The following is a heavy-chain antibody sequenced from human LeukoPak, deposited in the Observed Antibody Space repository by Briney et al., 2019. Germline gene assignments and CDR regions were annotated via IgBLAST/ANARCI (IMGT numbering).Heavy chain of an antibody. CDR3: ARVVCNSGSCSLDY. CDR1: GYTFSGYY. CDR2: INPNSGGR. D-gene: IGHD2/OR15-2a*01. V-gene: IGHV1-2*02. J-gene: IGHJ4*02. Sequence: ASVKVSCKASGYTFSGYYMHWVRQAPGQGLELMGWINPNSGGRNYAQNFQGRVTMTRDTSINTAYMELSRLRSDDTAVYYCARVVCNSGSCSLDYWGQGTLVTVSS.